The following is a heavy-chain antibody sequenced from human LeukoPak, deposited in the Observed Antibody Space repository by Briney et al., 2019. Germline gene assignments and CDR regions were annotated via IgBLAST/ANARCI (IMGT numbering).Heavy chain of an antibody. J-gene: IGHJ4*02. CDR1: GITLSSYA. D-gene: IGHD3-22*01. Sequence: PGGSLRLSCAASGITLSSYAMNWVRQARGKGLECVSSISESGAGTYYADAVKSRSTISRDNSKNTLYLQMNSLRAEDTAVYYCAKMARKYYDSSGPLDYGGKETRVSVS. CDR3: AKMARKYYDSSGPLDY. CDR2: ISESGAGT. V-gene: IGHV3-23*01.